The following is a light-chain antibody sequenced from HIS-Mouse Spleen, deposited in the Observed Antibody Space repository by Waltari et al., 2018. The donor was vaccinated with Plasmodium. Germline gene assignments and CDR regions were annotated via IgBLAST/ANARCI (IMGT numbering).Light chain of an antibody. Sequence: QAVLTQPSSLSASPGASASITCTLRSGINVGTYRTYWYQQKPGSPPQYLLRYKSDSDKQQGSGVPSRFSGSKDASANAGILLISGLQSEDEADYYCMIWHSSAWVFGGGTKLTVL. J-gene: IGLJ3*02. CDR3: MIWHSSAWV. CDR1: SGINVGTYR. CDR2: YKSDSDK. V-gene: IGLV5-45*03.